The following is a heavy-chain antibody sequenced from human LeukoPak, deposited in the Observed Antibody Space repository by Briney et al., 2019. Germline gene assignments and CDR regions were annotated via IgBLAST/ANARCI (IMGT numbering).Heavy chain of an antibody. D-gene: IGHD2-2*02. CDR3: VEGGYCSSTSCYKPSDY. J-gene: IGHJ4*02. V-gene: IGHV3-7*01. Sequence: GGSLRLSCAASGFTFSSYWMSWVRQAPGKGLEWVANIKQDGSEKYYVDSVKGRFTISRDNAKNSLYLQMNSLRAEDTAVYYCVEGGYCSSTSCYKPSDYWGQGTLVTVSS. CDR2: IKQDGSEK. CDR1: GFTFSSYW.